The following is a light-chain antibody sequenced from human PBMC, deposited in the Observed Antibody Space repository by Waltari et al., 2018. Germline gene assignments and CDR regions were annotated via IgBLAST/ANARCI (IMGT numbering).Light chain of an antibody. CDR2: DTS. CDR3: QHRRNWPSYT. Sequence: EIVLTQSPATLSLSPGERATLSCRASQSVNWYLAWYQQRPGQAPRLLIYDTSNRATGIPARFSGSGSETDFTLTISSLEPEDFAVYYCQHRRNWPSYTFGQGTKLEI. V-gene: IGKV3-11*01. J-gene: IGKJ2*01. CDR1: QSVNWY.